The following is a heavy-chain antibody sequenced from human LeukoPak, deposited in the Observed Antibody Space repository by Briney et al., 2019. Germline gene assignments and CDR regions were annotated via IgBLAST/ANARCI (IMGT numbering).Heavy chain of an antibody. CDR2: ISSTGTTI. Sequence: TGGSLRPSCAASGVTFSSYEMNWVRQAPGKGLEWVAYISSTGTTISYADSVKGRFTISRDNAKNSLYLQMNSLRAEDTAVYYCAKELNYYDSSGTFDYWGQGTLVTVSS. D-gene: IGHD3-22*01. CDR1: GVTFSSYE. CDR3: AKELNYYDSSGTFDY. V-gene: IGHV3-48*03. J-gene: IGHJ4*02.